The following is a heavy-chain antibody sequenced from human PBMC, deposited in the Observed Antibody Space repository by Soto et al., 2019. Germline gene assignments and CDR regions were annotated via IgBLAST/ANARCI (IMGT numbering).Heavy chain of an antibody. Sequence: PEGSLRLSCAASGFIFSSYGMHWVRQAPGKGLEWVALIWFDGSDKYYTESVKGRFTISRDNSKSTLYLQMNSLRAEDTAVYYCARLYCSASSCYSVGAFDIRGQGTMVTVSS. V-gene: IGHV3-33*01. J-gene: IGHJ3*02. CDR3: ARLYCSASSCYSVGAFDI. D-gene: IGHD2-15*01. CDR2: IWFDGSDK. CDR1: GFIFSSYG.